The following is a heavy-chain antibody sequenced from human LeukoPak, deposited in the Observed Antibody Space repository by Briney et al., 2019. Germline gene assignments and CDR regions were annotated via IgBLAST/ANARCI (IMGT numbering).Heavy chain of an antibody. CDR1: GYSFTNYW. J-gene: IGHJ4*02. D-gene: IGHD5-24*01. CDR3: ARPERATTTSFDY. CDR2: IYPADSDT. V-gene: IGHV5-51*01. Sequence: TGESLKISCKGSGYSFTNYWIGWVRQMPGKGLEWMGIIYPADSDTRYSPSFQGQVTISADKSISTAYLQWSSLKASDTAMYYCARPERATTTSFDYWGQGTLVAVSS.